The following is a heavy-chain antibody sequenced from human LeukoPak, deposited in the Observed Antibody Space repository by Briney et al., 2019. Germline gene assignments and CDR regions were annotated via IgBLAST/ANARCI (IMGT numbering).Heavy chain of an antibody. V-gene: IGHV3-7*01. CDR1: GFTFSSSW. CDR2: IREDGSQK. Sequence: PGGSLRLSCAASGFTFSSSWMTWVRQAPGKGLEWVASIREDGSQKSAVDSVRGRFTIARDNAKNSVYLQMDSLRAEDTAVYYCAKNLYYYDSSGHLFDYWGQGTLVTVSS. D-gene: IGHD3-22*01. CDR3: AKNLYYYDSSGHLFDY. J-gene: IGHJ4*02.